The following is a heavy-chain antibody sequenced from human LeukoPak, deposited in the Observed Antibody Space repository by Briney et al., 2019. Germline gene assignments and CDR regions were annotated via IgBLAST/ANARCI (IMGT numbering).Heavy chain of an antibody. Sequence: GGSLRHSCAASRFTVSNNYMSWVRQAPGKGLEWVSVIYSDGSTYYADSVKGRFTISRDNSKNTLYLQMNSLRAEDTAVYYCAKPVWFGELNGMDVWGKGTTVTVSS. CDR3: AKPVWFGELNGMDV. D-gene: IGHD3-10*01. CDR1: RFTVSNNY. V-gene: IGHV3-66*02. CDR2: IYSDGST. J-gene: IGHJ6*04.